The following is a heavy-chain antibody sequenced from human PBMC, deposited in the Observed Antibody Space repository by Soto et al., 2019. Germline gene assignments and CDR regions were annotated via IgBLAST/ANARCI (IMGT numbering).Heavy chain of an antibody. D-gene: IGHD3-3*01. V-gene: IGHV4-59*08. J-gene: IGHJ6*02. CDR3: ARAYYDFWSGYLAYGMDV. CDR1: GDSISSYY. Sequence: SETLSLTCTVSGDSISSYYWSWIRQPPGKGLEWIGYIYYSGSTIYNPSLKSRVTISVDTSKNQFSLKLSSVTAADTAVYYCARAYYDFWSGYLAYGMDVWGQGTTVTVSS. CDR2: IYYSGST.